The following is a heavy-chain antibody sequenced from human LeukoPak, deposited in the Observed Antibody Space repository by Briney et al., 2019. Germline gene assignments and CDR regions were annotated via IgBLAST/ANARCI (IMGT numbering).Heavy chain of an antibody. V-gene: IGHV3-21*01. D-gene: IGHD6-6*01. CDR3: ARDPGAYSRSPIDS. J-gene: IGHJ4*02. CDR1: GFTVSSNY. CDR2: ISSSSSYI. Sequence: GGSLRLSCAASGFTVSSNYMSWVRQAPGKGLEWVSSISSSSSYIYYADSVKGRFTISRGNAKNSLYLQMNSLRAEDTAVYYCARDPGAYSRSPIDSWGQGTLVTVSS.